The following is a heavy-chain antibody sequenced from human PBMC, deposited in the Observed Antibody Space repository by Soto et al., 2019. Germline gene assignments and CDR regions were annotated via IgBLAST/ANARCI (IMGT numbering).Heavy chain of an antibody. D-gene: IGHD3-3*01. CDR1: GYTFTSYY. V-gene: IGHV1-46*01. CDR2: INPSGGST. J-gene: IGHJ6*02. Sequence: GASVKVSCKASGYTFTSYYMHWVRQAPGQGLEWMGIINPSGGSTSYAQKFQGRVTMTRDRSTSTVYMELSSLRSEDTAVYYCARDQITRTSCPYWGAHFESGYRRGYGMDVWGQGTTVTVSS. CDR3: ARDQITRTSCPYWGAHFESGYRRGYGMDV.